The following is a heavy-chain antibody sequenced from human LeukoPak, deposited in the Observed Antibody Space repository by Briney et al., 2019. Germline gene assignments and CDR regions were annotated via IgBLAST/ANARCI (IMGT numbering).Heavy chain of an antibody. CDR3: ARGYYHSGSYYNFDY. CDR2: IYYSGAT. D-gene: IGHD3-10*01. Sequence: SETPSLTCTVSGGSITSSSSYWGWIRQPPGKALEWIGSIYYSGATYFNPSLQSRVTISMDTSKNQFSLKLSSVTAADTAVFYCARGYYHSGSYYNFDYWGQGTLVTVSS. CDR1: GGSITSSSSY. V-gene: IGHV4-39*07. J-gene: IGHJ4*02.